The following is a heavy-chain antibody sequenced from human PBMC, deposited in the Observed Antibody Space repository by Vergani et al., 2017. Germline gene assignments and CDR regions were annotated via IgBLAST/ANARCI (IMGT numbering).Heavy chain of an antibody. J-gene: IGHJ4*02. CDR3: AKCGVVVPAAPIDY. V-gene: IGHV3-23*01. CDR1: GFNFSSYA. D-gene: IGHD2-2*01. CDR2: ISGSGGST. Sequence: EVQLLESGGGLVQPGGSLRLSCAASGFNFSSYAMSWVRQAPGKGLEWVSAISGSGGSTYYADSVKCRFTISRDNSKNTLYLQMNSLRAEDTAVYYCAKCGVVVPAAPIDYWGQGTLVTVSS.